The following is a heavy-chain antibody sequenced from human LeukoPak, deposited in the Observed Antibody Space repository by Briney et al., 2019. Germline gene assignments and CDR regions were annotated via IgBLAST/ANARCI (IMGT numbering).Heavy chain of an antibody. J-gene: IGHJ4*02. Sequence: GGSLRLSCAASGFSFSGHWMNWVRQPPGKGLEWVANIKADGSEKYYVDSVKGRFTISRDNAKNSLYLQMNSLRDEDTAVYYCARDTVGAALFDYWGQGTLVTVSS. CDR1: GFSFSGHW. D-gene: IGHD2-15*01. CDR3: ARDTVGAALFDY. CDR2: IKADGSEK. V-gene: IGHV3-7*05.